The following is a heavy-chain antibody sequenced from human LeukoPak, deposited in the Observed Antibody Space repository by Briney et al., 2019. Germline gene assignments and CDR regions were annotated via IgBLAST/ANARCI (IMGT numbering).Heavy chain of an antibody. D-gene: IGHD6-19*01. V-gene: IGHV1-18*01. CDR2: ISGYNGDT. J-gene: IGHJ4*02. CDR3: ARDPTNTSGRYAYFDY. Sequence: GASVRVSCKASGFPFTHHGITWVQQAPGQGLEWMGWISGYNGDTSYAQKFQDRVTLTTDTSTSTAYMELRSLRSDDTAVYYCARDPTNTSGRYAYFDYWGQGTLVTVFS. CDR1: GFPFTHHG.